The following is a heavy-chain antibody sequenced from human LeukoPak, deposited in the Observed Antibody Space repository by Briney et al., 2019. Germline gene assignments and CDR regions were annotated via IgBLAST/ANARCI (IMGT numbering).Heavy chain of an antibody. CDR1: GGSISSGGYS. V-gene: IGHV4-30-4*07. Sequence: SETLSLTCAVSGGSISSGGYSWSWIRQPPGKGLEWIGYIYYSGSTYYNPSLKSRVTISVDTSKNQFSLKLSSVTAADTAVYYCAKYYDYVWGSYAGDAFDIWGQGTMVTVSS. CDR2: IYYSGST. J-gene: IGHJ3*02. D-gene: IGHD3-16*01. CDR3: AKYYDYVWGSYAGDAFDI.